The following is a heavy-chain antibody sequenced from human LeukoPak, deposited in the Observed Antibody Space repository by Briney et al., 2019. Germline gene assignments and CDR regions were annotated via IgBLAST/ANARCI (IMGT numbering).Heavy chain of an antibody. CDR3: ATAGNYRFDN. J-gene: IGHJ4*02. D-gene: IGHD1-7*01. CDR1: GFSFSIYS. CDR2: ISSSGSTI. V-gene: IGHV3-48*01. Sequence: GGSLRLSCVASGFSFSIYSMNWVRQAPGKGLEWLSYISSSGSTIFYADSVKGRFTISRDNAKNSLYLQMNSLRAEDTAVYYCATAGNYRFDNWGQGTLVTVSS.